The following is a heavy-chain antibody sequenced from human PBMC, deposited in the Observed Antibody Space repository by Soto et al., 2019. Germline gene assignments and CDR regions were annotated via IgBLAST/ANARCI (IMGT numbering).Heavy chain of an antibody. J-gene: IGHJ4*02. D-gene: IGHD3-22*01. Sequence: ASVKVSCKVSGYTLTELSMHWVRQAAGKGLEWMGGIDPEDGETIYAQKFQGRVTVTNDTSTSTTYMELSSLTSEDTAVYYCTRAPLGIIVTPDFWGQGTLVTVSS. CDR2: IDPEDGET. CDR3: TRAPLGIIVTPDF. V-gene: IGHV1-24*01. CDR1: GYTLTELS.